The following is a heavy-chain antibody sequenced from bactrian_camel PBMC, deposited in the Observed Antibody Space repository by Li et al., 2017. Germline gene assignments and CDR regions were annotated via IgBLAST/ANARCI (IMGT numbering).Heavy chain of an antibody. CDR1: GVYSTYS. V-gene: IGHV3S53*01. D-gene: IGHD6*01. J-gene: IGHJ4*01. CDR2: MYTSGST. Sequence: GGAVQAGGSLTLSCAASGVYSTYSMGWFRQAPGKEREQVAAMYTSGSTYYADSVKGRFTTSQDNAKNTLFLQMNSLKPEDTAMYYCAADLDPLYGGTWQYWGQGTQVTVS. CDR3: AADLDPLYGGTWQY.